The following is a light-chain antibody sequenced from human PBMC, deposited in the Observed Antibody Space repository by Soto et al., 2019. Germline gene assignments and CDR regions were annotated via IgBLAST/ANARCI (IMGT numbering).Light chain of an antibody. J-gene: IGKJ2*01. CDR2: AAS. CDR3: QLYGGSHMFS. Sequence: LTQSPSFLSASVGDRVTITCRASQGISNFLAWYQQRPGQSPRLLIYAASSRAAGIPDRFSGSGSGADFTLTISRLEPEDFAVYYCQLYGGSHMFSFGQGTKLQIK. V-gene: IGKV3-20*01. CDR1: QGISNF.